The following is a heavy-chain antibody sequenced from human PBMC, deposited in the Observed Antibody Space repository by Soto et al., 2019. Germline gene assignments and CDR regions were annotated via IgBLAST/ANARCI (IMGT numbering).Heavy chain of an antibody. CDR1: GFTFSSYG. D-gene: IGHD3-3*01. Sequence: GGSLRLSCAASGFTFSSYGMHWVRQAPGKGLEWAAVIWYDGSNKYYADSVKGRFTISRDNSKNTLYLQMNSLRAEDTAVYYCARDHDFWSGYAYYYYYGMDVWGQGTTVTVSS. J-gene: IGHJ6*02. CDR2: IWYDGSNK. CDR3: ARDHDFWSGYAYYYYYGMDV. V-gene: IGHV3-33*01.